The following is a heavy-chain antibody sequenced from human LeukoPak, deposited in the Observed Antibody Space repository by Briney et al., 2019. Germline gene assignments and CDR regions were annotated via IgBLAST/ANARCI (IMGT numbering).Heavy chain of an antibody. CDR1: AFIFSGHW. D-gene: IGHD6-6*01. V-gene: IGHV3-7*01. Sequence: GGSLRLSCEGSAFIFSGHWMNWVRQTPGKGLEWVASIKEDGSERQYVDSVKGRFSISRDNTKGSLFLQLNSLRAEDTAVYFCARDYGQLGNWFGPWGQGTLVTVSS. CDR2: IKEDGSER. J-gene: IGHJ5*02. CDR3: ARDYGQLGNWFGP.